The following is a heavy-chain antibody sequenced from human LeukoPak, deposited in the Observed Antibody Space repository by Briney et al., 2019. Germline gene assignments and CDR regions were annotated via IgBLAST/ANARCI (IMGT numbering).Heavy chain of an antibody. CDR3: XXXXXXXXXXLFDM. CDR1: GFTFSPYI. CDR2: ISSGGTET. J-gene: IGHJ3*02. V-gene: IGHV3-23*01. Sequence: PGGSLRLSCVGSGFTFSPYIVSWVRQAPGRGLQWVSGISSGGTETYYADSVRGRFTISRDDSRNRVYLEMNSLKSEDTATYYCXXXXXXXXXXLFDMXXXGXMVTVSX.